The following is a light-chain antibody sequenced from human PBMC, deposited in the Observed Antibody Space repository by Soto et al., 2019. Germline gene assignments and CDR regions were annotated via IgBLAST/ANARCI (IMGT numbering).Light chain of an antibody. V-gene: IGKV3-20*01. CDR3: QQYGSYPLT. J-gene: IGKJ5*01. Sequence: EIVLTQSPGTLSLSPGERATLSCRASQSVSSSYLAWYQQKPGQAPRLLIYGASSRATGIPDRFSGSGSGTDFTLTISRLEPEDFAVYHCQQYGSYPLTFGGGTRLEIK. CDR1: QSVSSSY. CDR2: GAS.